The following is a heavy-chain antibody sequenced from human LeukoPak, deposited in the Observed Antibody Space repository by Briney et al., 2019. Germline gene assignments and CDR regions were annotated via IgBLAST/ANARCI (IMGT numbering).Heavy chain of an antibody. J-gene: IGHJ4*02. CDR1: GGSISNYY. CDR3: AKAWPSYYYDSSGYLHSESNYFDY. V-gene: IGHV4-59*01. D-gene: IGHD3-22*01. CDR2: IYYTGNT. Sequence: SETLSLTCTVSGGSISNYYWNWIRQPPGKGLEWIGYIYYTGNTNYNPSLKSRVTISVDTSKNQFSLKLSSVTAADTAVYYCAKAWPSYYYDSSGYLHSESNYFDYWGQGTLVTVSS.